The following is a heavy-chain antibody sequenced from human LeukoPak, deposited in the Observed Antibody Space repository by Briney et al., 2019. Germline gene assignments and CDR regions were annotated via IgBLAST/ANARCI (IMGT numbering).Heavy chain of an antibody. J-gene: IGHJ3*02. CDR3: ARGHKIHYYGSGTSDAFDI. D-gene: IGHD3-10*01. CDR2: INHSGST. CDR1: GGSISSSSYF. V-gene: IGHV4-39*07. Sequence: SETLSLTCTVSGGSISSSSYFWSWIRQPPGKGLEWIGEINHSGSTNYNPSLKSRVTISVDTSKNQFSLKLSSVTAADTALYYCARGHKIHYYGSGTSDAFDIWGQGTLVTVSS.